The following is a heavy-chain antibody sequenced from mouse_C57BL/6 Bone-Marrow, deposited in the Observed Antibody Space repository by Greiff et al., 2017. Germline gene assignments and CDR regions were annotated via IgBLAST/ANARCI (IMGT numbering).Heavy chain of an antibody. D-gene: IGHD1-1*01. Sequence: QVQLQQSGAELARPGASVKLSCKASGYTFTSYGISWVKQRTGQGLEWIGEIYPRSGNTYYNEKFKGKATLTADKSSSTAYMELRSLTSEDSAVYFCARLTPIYYYGSSSFAYWGQGTLVTVSA. CDR3: ARLTPIYYYGSSSFAY. J-gene: IGHJ3*01. V-gene: IGHV1-81*01. CDR2: IYPRSGNT. CDR1: GYTFTSYG.